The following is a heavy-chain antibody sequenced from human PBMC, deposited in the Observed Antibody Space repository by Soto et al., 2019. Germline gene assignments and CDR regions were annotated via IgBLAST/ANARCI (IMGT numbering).Heavy chain of an antibody. CDR3: ARQWRSPRLYSLDY. Sequence: QLQLQESGPGLVKPSETLSLTCTVSGGSISSSSYYWGWIRQPPGKRLEWIGSIYYSGSTYYNPSLKSRVTISVDTSKNQFSLKLSSVTAADTAVYYCARQWRSPRLYSLDYWGQGTLVTVSS. J-gene: IGHJ4*02. D-gene: IGHD2-21*01. CDR2: IYYSGST. V-gene: IGHV4-39*01. CDR1: GGSISSSSYY.